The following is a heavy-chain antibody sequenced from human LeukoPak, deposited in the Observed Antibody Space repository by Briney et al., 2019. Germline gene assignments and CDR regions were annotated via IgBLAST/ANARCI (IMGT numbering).Heavy chain of an antibody. D-gene: IGHD6-13*01. Sequence: SETLSLTCTVSGGSISSGSYYWSWIRQPAGKGLEWIGRTHTSGSSNYNPSLKSRVTISVDTSKNQFSLTLNSVTAADTAVYYCARESVSGYSSSWSDYWGQGTLVTVSS. CDR1: GGSISSGSYY. V-gene: IGHV4-61*02. J-gene: IGHJ4*02. CDR3: ARESVSGYSSSWSDY. CDR2: THTSGSS.